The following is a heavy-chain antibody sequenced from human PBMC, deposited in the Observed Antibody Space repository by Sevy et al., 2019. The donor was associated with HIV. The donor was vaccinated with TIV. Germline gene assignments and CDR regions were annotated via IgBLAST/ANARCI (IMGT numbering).Heavy chain of an antibody. V-gene: IGHV3-30-3*01. CDR3: AGDNGDSSGYYLDY. Sequence: GGSLRLSCAASGFTFSSYAMHWVRQAPGKGLEWVAVISYDGSNKYYADSVKGRFTISRDNSKNTLYLQMNSLRAEDTAVYYCAGDNGDSSGYYLDYWGQGTLVTVSS. D-gene: IGHD3-22*01. CDR1: GFTFSSYA. J-gene: IGHJ4*02. CDR2: ISYDGSNK.